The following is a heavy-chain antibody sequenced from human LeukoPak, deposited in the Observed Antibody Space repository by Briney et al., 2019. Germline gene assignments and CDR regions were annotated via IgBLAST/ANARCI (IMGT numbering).Heavy chain of an antibody. CDR2: IKSKTDGGTT. Sequence: GGSLRLSCAASGFTFSNASMSWVRQAPXXXXXWVGRIKSKTDGGTTDYAAPVKGRFTISRDDSKNTLYLQMNSLKTEDTAVYYCTTVFRHPPFDYWGQGTLVTVSS. CDR1: GFTFSNAS. V-gene: IGHV3-15*01. J-gene: IGHJ4*02. CDR3: TTVFRHPPFDY.